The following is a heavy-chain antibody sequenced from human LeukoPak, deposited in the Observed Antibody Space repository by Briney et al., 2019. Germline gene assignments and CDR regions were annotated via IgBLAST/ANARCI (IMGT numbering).Heavy chain of an antibody. CDR3: ARRRITLVRGVDITSYYFDY. D-gene: IGHD3-10*01. CDR1: RFTFSNYA. Sequence: GGSLRLSCAASRFTFSNYAMSWVRQAPGKGLEWVSSIRDSAYRTYYADSVKGRFTISRDNSKNTLYLQMNSLRADDTAVYYCARRRITLVRGVDITSYYFDYWGQGTLVTVSS. J-gene: IGHJ4*02. CDR2: IRDSAYRT. V-gene: IGHV3-23*01.